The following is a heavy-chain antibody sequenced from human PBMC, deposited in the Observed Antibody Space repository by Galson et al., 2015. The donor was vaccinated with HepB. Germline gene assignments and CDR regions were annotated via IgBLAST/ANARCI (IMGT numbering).Heavy chain of an antibody. CDR3: AREFSL. Sequence: TLSLTCTVSGGSISSGSYYWSWIRQPAGQGLEWIGRIYTGGSTNYNPSLESRVTMSIDTSKTQFSLSLSSVTAADTAVYYCAREFSLWGPGTLVTVSS. CDR1: GGSISSGSYY. V-gene: IGHV4-61*02. CDR2: IYTGGST. J-gene: IGHJ4*02.